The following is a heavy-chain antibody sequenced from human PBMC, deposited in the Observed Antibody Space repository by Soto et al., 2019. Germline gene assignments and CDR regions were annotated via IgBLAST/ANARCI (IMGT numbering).Heavy chain of an antibody. CDR3: ARGAEYFDHKYYYYYMDV. D-gene: IGHD3-9*01. CDR1: GYTFTSYY. V-gene: IGHV1-46*03. Sequence: QVQLVQSGAEVKKPGASVKVSCKASGYTFTSYYMHWVRQAPGQGLEWMGIINPSGGSTSYAQKFQGRVTMTRDTSTSTVYMELSSLRSEYTAVYYCARGAEYFDHKYYYYYMDVWGKGTTVTVSS. J-gene: IGHJ6*03. CDR2: INPSGGST.